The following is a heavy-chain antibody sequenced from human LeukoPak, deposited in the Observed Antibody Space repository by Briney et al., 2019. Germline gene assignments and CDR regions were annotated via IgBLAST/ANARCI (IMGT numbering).Heavy chain of an antibody. CDR2: ISSSSSTI. CDR3: ARDGMVRGVIIWDAFDI. V-gene: IGHV3-48*02. CDR1: GFTFSSYS. Sequence: GRSLRLSCAASGFTFSSYSMNWVRQAPGKVLEWVSYISSSSSTIYYADSVKGRFTISRDNAKNSLYLQMNSLRDEDTAVYCCARDGMVRGVIIWDAFDIWGQGTMVTVSS. J-gene: IGHJ3*02. D-gene: IGHD3-10*01.